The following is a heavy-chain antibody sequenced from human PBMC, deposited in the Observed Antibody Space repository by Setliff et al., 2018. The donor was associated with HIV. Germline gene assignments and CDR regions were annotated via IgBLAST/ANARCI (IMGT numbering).Heavy chain of an antibody. CDR1: GGSISSTNYF. CDR3: ARLGDSGYDFRGYFDY. V-gene: IGHV4-39*01. J-gene: IGHJ4*02. Sequence: SETLSLTCTVSGGSISSTNYFWGWIRQPPGKGLEWIGTIYYSGGTYYNPSLNSRVTISVDTSRNQFSLKLTSVTAADTALYFCARLGDSGYDFRGYFDYWGQGKLVTVSS. CDR2: IYYSGGT. D-gene: IGHD5-12*01.